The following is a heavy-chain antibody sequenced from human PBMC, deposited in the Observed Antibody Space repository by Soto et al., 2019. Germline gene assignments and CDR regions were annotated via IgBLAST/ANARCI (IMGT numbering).Heavy chain of an antibody. V-gene: IGHV4-39*01. J-gene: IGHJ4*02. D-gene: IGHD5-12*01. CDR3: ASLGGYDSYYFDY. CDR2: IYYSGST. CDR1: GGSISSSSYY. Sequence: SETLSLTCTVSGGSISSSSYYWGWIRQPPGKGLEWIGSIYYSGSTYYNPSLKSRVTISVDTSKNQFSLKLSSVTAADTAVYYCASLGGYDSYYFDYWGQGTLVTVSS.